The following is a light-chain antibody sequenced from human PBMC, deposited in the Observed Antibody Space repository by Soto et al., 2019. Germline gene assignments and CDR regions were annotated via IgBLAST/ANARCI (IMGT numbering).Light chain of an antibody. J-gene: IGKJ1*01. V-gene: IGKV3-20*01. CDR3: QQYGSSPRT. CDR1: QSVGSD. Sequence: EIVMTQSPATLSVSPGERATLSCRASQSVGSDLAWYQQKPGQAPRLVIYGASSRATGIPDRFSGSGSGTDFTLTISRLEAEDFAVYYCQQYGSSPRTFGQGTKVEIK. CDR2: GAS.